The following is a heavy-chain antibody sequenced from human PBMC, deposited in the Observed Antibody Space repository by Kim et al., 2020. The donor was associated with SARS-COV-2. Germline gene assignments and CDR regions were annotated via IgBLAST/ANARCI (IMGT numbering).Heavy chain of an antibody. CDR1: GFTFSSYW. CDR2: IKQDGSEK. J-gene: IGHJ6*02. D-gene: IGHD3-16*02. Sequence: GGSLRLSCAASGFTFSSYWMSWVRQAPGKGLEWVANIKQDGSEKYYVDSVKGRFTISRDNAKNSLYLQMNSLRAEDMAVYYCARDQSSNYYYGMDVWGQGTTVTVSS. CDR3: ARDQSSNYYYGMDV. V-gene: IGHV3-7*03.